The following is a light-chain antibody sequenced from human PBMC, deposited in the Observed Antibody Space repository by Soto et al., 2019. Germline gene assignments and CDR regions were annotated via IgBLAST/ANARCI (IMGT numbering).Light chain of an antibody. J-gene: IGKJ2*01. Sequence: IQLTQSPSSLSASVGDRVTITCRASPGISNYLAWYQQKPGKDPKLLIYAASTLQSGVPSRFSGSGSGTDFTLTISSLQPEDVATYYCQNFNSAPYTFGQGTKLEIK. CDR2: AAS. V-gene: IGKV1-27*01. CDR1: PGISNY. CDR3: QNFNSAPYT.